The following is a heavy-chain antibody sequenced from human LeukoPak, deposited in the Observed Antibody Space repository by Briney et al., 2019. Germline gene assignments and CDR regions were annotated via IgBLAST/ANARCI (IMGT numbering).Heavy chain of an antibody. CDR2: ISASGSST. Sequence: GGSLRLSCAASGFTFSSNSAMTWVRHAPGTGLEWVSAISASGSSTYYADSVKGRFTISRDNSKNTVHLQMNSLRAEDTAVYYCATLRSGYFEYWGQGTLVTVSS. J-gene: IGHJ4*02. D-gene: IGHD2-15*01. CDR1: GFTFSSNSA. CDR3: ATLRSGYFEY. V-gene: IGHV3-23*01.